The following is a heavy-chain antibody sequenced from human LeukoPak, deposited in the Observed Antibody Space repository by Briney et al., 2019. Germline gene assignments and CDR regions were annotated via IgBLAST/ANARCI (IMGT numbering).Heavy chain of an antibody. J-gene: IGHJ5*02. Sequence: SQTLSLTCTVSGGSISSGSYFWNWIRQPAGKGLEWIGHIYTSGSTNYSPSLKSRVTISVDTSKNQFSLNLSSVTAGDTAIYYCAVWSDGRWFDPWGQGTLVTVSS. D-gene: IGHD3-3*01. CDR3: AVWSDGRWFDP. CDR2: IYTSGST. V-gene: IGHV4-61*09. CDR1: GGSISSGSYF.